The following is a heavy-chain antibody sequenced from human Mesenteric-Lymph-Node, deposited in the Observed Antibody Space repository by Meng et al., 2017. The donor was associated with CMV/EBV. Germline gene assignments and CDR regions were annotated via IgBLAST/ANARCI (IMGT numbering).Heavy chain of an antibody. D-gene: IGHD3-16*01. CDR3: ARTNNWGFDY. V-gene: IGHV1-3*04. CDR2: INIVEDKT. J-gene: IGHJ4*02. CDR1: GYTFSSYA. Sequence: QVQRVQSGAEVKKPGASVKVCCKASGYTFSSYAMHWVRQAPGQRLEWMGWINIVEDKTKTSQNFQGRVTRTRDTSANTAYMELSSLRSDDTAVYYCARTNNWGFDYWGQGTLVTFSS.